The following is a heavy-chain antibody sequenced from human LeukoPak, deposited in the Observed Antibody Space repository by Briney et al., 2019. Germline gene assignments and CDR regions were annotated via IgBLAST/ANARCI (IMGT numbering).Heavy chain of an antibody. Sequence: HPGGSLRLSCAASGFTFSSYWMSWVRQAPGKGLEWVANIKQDGSEKYYVDSVKGRFTISRDNAKNSLYLQMNSLRAEDTAVYYCARGSFWSLYYYGSGSYEDYWGQGTLVTVSS. D-gene: IGHD3-10*01. V-gene: IGHV3-7*01. CDR1: GFTFSSYW. CDR2: IKQDGSEK. J-gene: IGHJ4*02. CDR3: ARGSFWSLYYYGSGSYEDY.